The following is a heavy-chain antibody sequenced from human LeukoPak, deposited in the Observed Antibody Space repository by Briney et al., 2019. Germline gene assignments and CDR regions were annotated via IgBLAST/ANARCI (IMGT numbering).Heavy chain of an antibody. V-gene: IGHV4-34*01. Sequence: SETLSLTCAVYGGSFSGYYWSWIRQPPGKGLEWIGEINHSGSTNYNPSLKSRVTISVDTSKNQFSLKLSSVTAADTAVYYCATYSGYDPHGDYVGGYYYYYMDVWGKGTTVTISS. CDR1: GGSFSGYY. D-gene: IGHD5-12*01. CDR3: ATYSGYDPHGDYVGGYYYYYMDV. J-gene: IGHJ6*03. CDR2: INHSGST.